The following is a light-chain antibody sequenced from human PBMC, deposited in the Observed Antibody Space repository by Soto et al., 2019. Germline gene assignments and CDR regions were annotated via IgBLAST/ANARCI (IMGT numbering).Light chain of an antibody. Sequence: AIQITQSPSSLSAPVGDRVTITCRASQGIRNDLGWYQQKPGKAPKLLISLASSLQSGVPSRFSGSGSGTDFTLTINSLQPEDFATYYCLQDYNYPITFGQGTRLEI. V-gene: IGKV1-6*01. CDR3: LQDYNYPIT. J-gene: IGKJ5*01. CDR1: QGIRND. CDR2: LAS.